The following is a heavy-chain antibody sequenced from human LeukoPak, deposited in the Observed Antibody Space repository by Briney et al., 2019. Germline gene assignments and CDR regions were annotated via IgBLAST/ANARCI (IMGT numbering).Heavy chain of an antibody. D-gene: IGHD3-16*02. J-gene: IGHJ6*03. V-gene: IGHV6-1*01. CDR3: ARQSPGPYDYVWGSYRYLPYYYYYMDV. CDR2: TYYRSKWYN. CDR1: GDSVSSNSAA. Sequence: SQTLSLTCAISGDSVSSNSAAWNWIRQSPSRGLEWLGRTYYRSKWYNDYAVSVKSRITINPDTSKNQFSLKLSSVTAADTAVYYCARQSPGPYDYVWGSYRYLPYYYYYMDVWGKGTTVTISS.